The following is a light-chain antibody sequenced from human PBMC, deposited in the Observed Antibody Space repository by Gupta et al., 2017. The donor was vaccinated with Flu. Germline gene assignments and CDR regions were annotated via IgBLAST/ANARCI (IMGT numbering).Light chain of an antibody. CDR2: DSN. CDR3: QQRANWRLI. Sequence: VLTQSPATLSLSPGDSATLSCRASQSVTTLLAWYQQKHGQSPRLLIYDSNKRATGIPGRFSGSGSGTDFTLTISNLGPEDFAVYYCQQRANWRLIFGGGTRVEIK. V-gene: IGKV3-11*01. CDR1: QSVTTL. J-gene: IGKJ4*01.